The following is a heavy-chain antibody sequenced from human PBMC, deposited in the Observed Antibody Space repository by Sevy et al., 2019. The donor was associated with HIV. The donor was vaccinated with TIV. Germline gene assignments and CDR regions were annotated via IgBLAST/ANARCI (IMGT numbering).Heavy chain of an antibody. V-gene: IGHV1-18*01. Sequence: ASVKVSCKASGYTFTSYGISWVRQAPGQGLEWMGWISAYNGNTNYAQKLQGRVTMTTDTSTSTAYMERRSLRSDDTAVYYCARDGYLGTESYYFDYWGQGTLVTVSS. J-gene: IGHJ4*02. CDR2: ISAYNGNT. CDR3: ARDGYLGTESYYFDY. CDR1: GYTFTSYG. D-gene: IGHD7-27*01.